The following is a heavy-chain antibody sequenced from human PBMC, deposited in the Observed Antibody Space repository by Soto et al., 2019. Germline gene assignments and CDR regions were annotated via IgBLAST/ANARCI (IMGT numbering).Heavy chain of an antibody. CDR3: AKGGRQWLVKSDFNY. CDR1: GGSISSPNFY. D-gene: IGHD6-19*01. CDR2: IYYNGTT. V-gene: IGHV4-31*03. J-gene: IGHJ4*02. Sequence: SETLSLTCTVSGGSISSPNFYWSWIRQHPGKGLEWIGHIYYNGTTYYNPSLKSRVTISVDTSKNQFSLKLSSVTAADTAVYYCAKGGRQWLVKSDFNYWGQGALVT.